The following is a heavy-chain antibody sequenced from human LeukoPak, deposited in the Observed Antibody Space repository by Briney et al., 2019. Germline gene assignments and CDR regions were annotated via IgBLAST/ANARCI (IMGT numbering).Heavy chain of an antibody. CDR3: AKDIGGGTGYFDY. V-gene: IGHV3-9*01. D-gene: IGHD3-16*01. J-gene: IGHJ4*02. CDR1: GFTFDDYA. CDR2: ISWNSGSI. Sequence: PGRSLRLSCAASGFTFDDYAMHWVRQAPGKGLEWVSGISWNSGSIGYADSVKGRFTISRDNAKNSLYLQMNSLRAEDTALYYCAKDIGGGTGYFDYWGQGTLVTVSP.